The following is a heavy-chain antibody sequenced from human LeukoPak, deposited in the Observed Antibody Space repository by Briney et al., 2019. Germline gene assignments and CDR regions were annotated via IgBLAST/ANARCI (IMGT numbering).Heavy chain of an antibody. CDR3: ARGDYDFWSGYCLDY. D-gene: IGHD3-3*01. CDR1: GYTFTGYY. Sequence: ASVKVSCKASGYTFTGYYMHWVRQAPGQGLEWMGWINPNSGGTNYAQKFQGRVTMTRDTSISTAYMELSRLRSDDTAVYYCARGDYDFWSGYCLDYWGQGTLVTVSS. V-gene: IGHV1-2*02. J-gene: IGHJ4*02. CDR2: INPNSGGT.